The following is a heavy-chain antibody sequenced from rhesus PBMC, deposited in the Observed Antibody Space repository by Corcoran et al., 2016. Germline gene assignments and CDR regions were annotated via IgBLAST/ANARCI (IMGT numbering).Heavy chain of an antibody. CDR1: GGSISDNYY. CDR3: AREGTVSYFDH. Sequence: QVQLQESGPGLVKPSETLSLTCAVSGGSISDNYYGNWVRQPPGKGLEWIGNIYGSSGRTYYNPSLQSRVTVSKDTSKNQFSLKLSSVTAADTAVYFCAREGTVSYFDHWGQGVLVTVSS. V-gene: IGHV4S9*01. CDR2: IYGSSGRT. D-gene: IGHD5-24*01. J-gene: IGHJ4*01.